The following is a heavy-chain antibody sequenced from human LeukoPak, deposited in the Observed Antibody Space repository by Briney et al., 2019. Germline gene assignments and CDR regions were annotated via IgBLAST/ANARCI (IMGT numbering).Heavy chain of an antibody. CDR3: ARGRRSIAGRRAKDY. CDR1: GGSISSGDYY. J-gene: IGHJ4*02. V-gene: IGHV4-39*07. CDR2: INHSGST. Sequence: SETLSLTCTVSGGSISSGDYYWSWIRQPPGKGLEWIGEINHSGSTNYNPSLKSRVTISVDTSKNQFSLKLSSVTAADTAVYYCARGRRSIAGRRAKDYWGQGTLVTVSS. D-gene: IGHD6-6*01.